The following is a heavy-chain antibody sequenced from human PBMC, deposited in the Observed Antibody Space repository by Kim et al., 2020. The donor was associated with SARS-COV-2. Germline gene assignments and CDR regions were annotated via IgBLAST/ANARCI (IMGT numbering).Heavy chain of an antibody. J-gene: IGHJ3*01. V-gene: IGHV3-49*02. D-gene: IGHD3-10*01. CDR3: ATYMSASWTGFDV. Sequence: YAESVKGRFTISRDDSTSIVYLQVNSLRTEDTAVYYCATYMSASWTGFDVWGQGTMVTVSS.